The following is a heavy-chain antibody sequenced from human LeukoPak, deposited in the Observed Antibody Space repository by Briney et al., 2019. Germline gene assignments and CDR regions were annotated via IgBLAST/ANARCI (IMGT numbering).Heavy chain of an antibody. CDR3: ASRGYYDSSGYLGY. D-gene: IGHD3-22*01. V-gene: IGHV1-46*01. CDR1: GYIITSYY. J-gene: IGHJ4*02. Sequence: ASVKVSCKASGYIITSYYMHWVRQAPGQGLEWMGIINPSSGSTIYAHKFQGRVTMTRDMSTSTVYMELSSLRSEDTAVYYCASRGYYDSSGYLGYWGQGTLVTVPS. CDR2: INPSSGST.